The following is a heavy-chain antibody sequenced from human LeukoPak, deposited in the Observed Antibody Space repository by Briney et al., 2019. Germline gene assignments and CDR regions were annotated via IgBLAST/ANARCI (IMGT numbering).Heavy chain of an antibody. D-gene: IGHD3-22*01. V-gene: IGHV3-53*01. CDR1: GFTVSSNY. CDR2: IYSGGST. Sequence: GGSLRLSCAASGFTVSSNYMSWVRQAPGKGLEWVSVIYSGGSTYYADSVKGRFTISRDNSKNTLYLQMNSLRAEDTAVYYCARSYQWLTDFDYWGQGTLVTVSS. J-gene: IGHJ4*02. CDR3: ARSYQWLTDFDY.